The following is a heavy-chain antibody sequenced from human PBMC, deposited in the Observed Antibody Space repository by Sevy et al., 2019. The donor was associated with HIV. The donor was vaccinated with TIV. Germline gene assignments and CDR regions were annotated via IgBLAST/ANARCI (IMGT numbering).Heavy chain of an antibody. CDR3: ARISTPRGKFNWFDP. V-gene: IGHV1-18*01. D-gene: IGHD3-10*01. CDR2: IGPYNGNI. CDR1: GYTFDSYG. Sequence: ASVTVSCKASGYTFDSYGISWVRQAPGQGLEYMGWIGPYNGNIKYAQNIQDRVTMTTDSSTSTAYMELSSLRSDDTAVYFCARISTPRGKFNWFDPWGQGTLVTVSS. J-gene: IGHJ5*02.